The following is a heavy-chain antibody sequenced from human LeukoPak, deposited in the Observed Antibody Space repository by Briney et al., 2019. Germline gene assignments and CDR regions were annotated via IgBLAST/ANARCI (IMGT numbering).Heavy chain of an antibody. CDR2: ISYDGSNK. D-gene: IGHD2-2*01. V-gene: IGHV3-30-3*01. J-gene: IGHJ4*02. CDR1: GFTFSNYG. CDR3: ARDRCSSTTCNLDY. Sequence: GGSLRLSCAASGFTFSNYGIHWVRQAPGKGLEWVAVISYDGSNKNYAGSVKGRFSISRDNSKNTLYLQMNSLRGEDTAVYYCARDRCSSTTCNLDYWGQGTLVTVSS.